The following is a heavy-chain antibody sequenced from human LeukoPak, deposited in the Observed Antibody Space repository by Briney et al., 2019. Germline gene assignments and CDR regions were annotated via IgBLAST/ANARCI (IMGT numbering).Heavy chain of an antibody. CDR3: ARGVGSGSYYNVGWYFDY. D-gene: IGHD3-10*01. Sequence: GSSVKVSCKASGGTFSSYAISWVRQAPGQGLEWMGGIIPIFGTANYAQKFQGRVTITADESTSTAYMELSSLRSEDTAVYYCARGVGSGSYYNVGWYFDYWGQGTLVTVSS. CDR2: IIPIFGTA. V-gene: IGHV1-69*01. CDR1: GGTFSSYA. J-gene: IGHJ4*02.